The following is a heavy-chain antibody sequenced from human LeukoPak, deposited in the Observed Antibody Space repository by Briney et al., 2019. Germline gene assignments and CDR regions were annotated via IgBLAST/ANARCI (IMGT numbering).Heavy chain of an antibody. Sequence: GASVQVSCKASGYTFTSYDINWVRQATGQGLEWMGWMNPNSGNTGYAQKFQGRVTITRNTSISTAYMELSSLRSEDTAVYYCASGIAAAWGAFDIWGQGTMVTVSS. CDR1: GYTFTSYD. D-gene: IGHD6-13*01. V-gene: IGHV1-8*03. CDR3: ASGIAAAWGAFDI. CDR2: MNPNSGNT. J-gene: IGHJ3*02.